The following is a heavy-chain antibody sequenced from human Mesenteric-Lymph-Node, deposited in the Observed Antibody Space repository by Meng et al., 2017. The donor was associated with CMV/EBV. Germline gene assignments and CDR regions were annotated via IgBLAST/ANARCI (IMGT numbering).Heavy chain of an antibody. D-gene: IGHD3-3*01. CDR1: GFTFDTYS. J-gene: IGHJ6*02. CDR2: ISYDGSNK. V-gene: IGHV3-30*03. CDR3: ARDGARITIFGGGYYYGMDV. Sequence: GESLKISCAASGFTFDTYSMNWVRQAPGKGLEWVAVISYDGSNKYYADSVKGRFTISRDNSKNTLYLQMNSLRAEDTAVYYCARDGARITIFGGGYYYGMDVWGQGTTVTVSS.